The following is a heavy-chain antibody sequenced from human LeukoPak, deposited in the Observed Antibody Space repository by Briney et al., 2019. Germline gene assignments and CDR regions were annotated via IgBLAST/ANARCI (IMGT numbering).Heavy chain of an antibody. CDR2: VYTSGST. Sequence: SETLSLTCSVSGGSISGYYWTWIRQPAGKGLEWIGRVYTSGSTHYNPSLKTRLTMSVDTSKNQFSLKLSSVTAADTAVYYCARLITGTTTAFDIWGQGTMVAVSS. D-gene: IGHD1-7*01. CDR1: GGSISGYY. CDR3: ARLITGTTTAFDI. V-gene: IGHV4-4*07. J-gene: IGHJ3*02.